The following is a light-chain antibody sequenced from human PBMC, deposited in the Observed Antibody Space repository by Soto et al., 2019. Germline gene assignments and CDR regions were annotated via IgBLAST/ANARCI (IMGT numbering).Light chain of an antibody. Sequence: QSVLTQPASVSGSPGQSITISCTGTSGDIGSYNRVSWYQQHPGKAPKLIIYEVTDRPSGVSNRFSGSKSGNTASLTISGLQAEDEAEYYCSSYTSSSIVFGTGTKVTVL. J-gene: IGLJ1*01. CDR1: SGDIGSYNR. CDR3: SSYTSSSIV. CDR2: EVT. V-gene: IGLV2-14*01.